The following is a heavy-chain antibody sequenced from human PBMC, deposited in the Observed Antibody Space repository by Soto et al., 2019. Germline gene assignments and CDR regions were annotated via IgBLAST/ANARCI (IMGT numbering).Heavy chain of an antibody. V-gene: IGHV4-30-4*01. J-gene: IGHJ4*02. CDR1: AVSISRNHYC. CDR3: ARGPSGDKVDY. D-gene: IGHD7-27*01. CDR2: IYNGGTI. Sequence: SEPLSLTYTVSAVSISRNHYCWSWIRQSPDRGLEWIGHIYNGGTIYNNPSLTSRITISVDTSRTQFSLDLNSVTAADTAVYYCARGPSGDKVDYWGQG.